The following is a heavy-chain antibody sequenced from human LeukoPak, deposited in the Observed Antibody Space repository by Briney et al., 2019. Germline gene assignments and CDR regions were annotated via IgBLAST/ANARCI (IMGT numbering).Heavy chain of an antibody. D-gene: IGHD1-26*01. V-gene: IGHV3-23*01. Sequence: GGSLRLSCVASGFTFNNYAKHWVRQAPGRGLEWVSTINGNGAATYYADSFKSRFLITRDDSKSTVYLRMNKLRVEDSGLYYCANGLAASGNFLLRDYYYFIDVWGKGTTVIVS. CDR1: GFTFNNYA. CDR3: ANGLAASGNFLLRDYYYFIDV. J-gene: IGHJ6*03. CDR2: INGNGAAT.